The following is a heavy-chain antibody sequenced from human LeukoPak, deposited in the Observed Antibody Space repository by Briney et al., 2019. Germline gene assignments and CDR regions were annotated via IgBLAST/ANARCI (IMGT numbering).Heavy chain of an antibody. Sequence: PGGSLRLSCAASGFTFSIYAMHWVRQAPGKGLEWVAVISYDGSNKYYADSVKGRFTLSRDNSKNTLYLQMNSLTVEDTAVYYCARDPMVRGVIVTLDNWGQGTLVTVSS. CDR3: ARDPMVRGVIVTLDN. J-gene: IGHJ4*02. CDR2: ISYDGSNK. V-gene: IGHV3-30-3*01. D-gene: IGHD3-10*01. CDR1: GFTFSIYA.